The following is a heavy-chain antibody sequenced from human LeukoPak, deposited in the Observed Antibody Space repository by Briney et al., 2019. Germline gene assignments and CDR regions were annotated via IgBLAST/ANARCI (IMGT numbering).Heavy chain of an antibody. CDR2: ISYDGSDK. J-gene: IGHJ4*02. D-gene: IGHD3-22*01. Sequence: PGGSLRLSCAASGFTFSSYAMHWVRQAPGKGLEWVAVISYDGSDKYYADSVKGRFTISRDNSKNTLYLQMNSLRAEDTAVYYYARDKGMIVVVIGSFDYWGQGTLVTVSS. CDR3: ARDKGMIVVVIGSFDY. CDR1: GFTFSSYA. V-gene: IGHV3-30-3*01.